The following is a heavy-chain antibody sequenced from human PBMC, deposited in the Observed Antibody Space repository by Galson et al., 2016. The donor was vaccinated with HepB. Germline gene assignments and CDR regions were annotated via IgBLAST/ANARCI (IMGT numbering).Heavy chain of an antibody. CDR2: INAGNGNT. CDR3: ARDIALGGRATFDY. V-gene: IGHV1-3*01. D-gene: IGHD6-13*01. CDR1: GYIFISYV. Sequence: SVKVSCKASGYIFISYVIHWVRQAPGQRLEWMGWINAGNGNTKYSQKFQGRVTITRETSARTAYMELSSLRSEDTAVYYCARDIALGGRATFDYWGQGTLVTVSS. J-gene: IGHJ4*02.